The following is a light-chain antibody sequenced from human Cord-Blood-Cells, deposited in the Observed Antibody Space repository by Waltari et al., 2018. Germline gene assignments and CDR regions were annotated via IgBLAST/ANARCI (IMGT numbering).Light chain of an antibody. J-gene: IGKJ4*01. Sequence: DIQLTQSPSFLSASVGDRVTITCRASQGISSYLAWYQQKPGKAPKLLIYAASTLQSGVPSRFSGSGSGTEFTLTSISLQPEDFATYYSQQLNSYPLTFGWGTKVEIK. CDR1: QGISSY. CDR2: AAS. V-gene: IGKV1-9*01. CDR3: QQLNSYPLT.